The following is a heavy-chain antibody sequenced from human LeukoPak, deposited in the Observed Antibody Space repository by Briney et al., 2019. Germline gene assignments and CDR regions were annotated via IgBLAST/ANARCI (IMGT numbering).Heavy chain of an antibody. Sequence: ASVKVSCKASGYTFTIYAVHWVRQAPGQRPEWMGWINAGNGNTKYSQTFQGRVAVTRDKFASTAYMELSSLRSEDTAVYYCARGIWSSHKADYYLDHWGQGTLVTVSS. CDR3: ARGIWSSHKADYYLDH. CDR2: INAGNGNT. J-gene: IGHJ4*02. V-gene: IGHV1-3*01. CDR1: GYTFTIYA. D-gene: IGHD3-3*01.